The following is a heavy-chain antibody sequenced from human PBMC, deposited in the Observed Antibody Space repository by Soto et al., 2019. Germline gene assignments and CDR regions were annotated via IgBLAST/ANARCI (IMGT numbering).Heavy chain of an antibody. D-gene: IGHD4-17*01. CDR2: IYYSGST. CDR1: GGSITHYY. Sequence: SETLSLNCTVSGGSITHYYWSWIRQPPGKGLEWIGYIYYSGSTAYNPSLKSRVTISVDRSNNQFSLKLRSVTAADTAVYYCARLRDLYNYFDPWGQGTLVTVSS. V-gene: IGHV4-59*01. CDR3: ARLRDLYNYFDP. J-gene: IGHJ5*02.